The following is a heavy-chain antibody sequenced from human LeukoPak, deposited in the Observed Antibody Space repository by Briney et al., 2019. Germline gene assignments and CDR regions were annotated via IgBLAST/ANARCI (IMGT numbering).Heavy chain of an antibody. CDR2: IYYSGST. CDR1: GGSISSYY. J-gene: IGHJ3*02. D-gene: IGHD6-13*01. V-gene: IGHV4-59*01. CDR3: ARSIAAAGSSWAFDI. Sequence: SETLSLTCTVSGGSISSYYWSWIRQPPGKGLEWIGYIYYSGSTNYNPSLKSRVTISVDTSKNQFSLKLSSVTAADTAVYYCARSIAAAGSSWAFDIWGQGTMVTVSS.